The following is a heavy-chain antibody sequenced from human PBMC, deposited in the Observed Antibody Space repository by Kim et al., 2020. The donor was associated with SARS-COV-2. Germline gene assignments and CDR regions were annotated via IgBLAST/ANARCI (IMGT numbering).Heavy chain of an antibody. Sequence: YADSVKGRFTISRDNAKNSLYLKMNSLRAEDTAVYYCAREPYYYYYGMDVWGQGTTVTVSS. CDR3: AREPYYYYYGMDV. V-gene: IGHV3-11*01. J-gene: IGHJ6*02.